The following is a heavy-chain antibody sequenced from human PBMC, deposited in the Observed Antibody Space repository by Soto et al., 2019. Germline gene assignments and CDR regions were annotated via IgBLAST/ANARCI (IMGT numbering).Heavy chain of an antibody. CDR3: ARPLGIAAAGSWFDP. J-gene: IGHJ5*02. CDR1: AGSISSSRYY. V-gene: IGHV4-39*01. D-gene: IGHD6-13*01. Sequence: SETLSLTCTVSAGSISSSRYYWGWIRQPPGKGLEWIGSFYYSGSTYYNPSLKSRVTISVDTAKNQFSLKLSSVTAADTAVYYCARPLGIAAAGSWFDPWGQGTLVIVSS. CDR2: FYYSGST.